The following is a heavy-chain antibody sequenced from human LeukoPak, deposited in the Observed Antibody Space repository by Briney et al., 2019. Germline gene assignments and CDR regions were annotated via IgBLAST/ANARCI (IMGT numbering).Heavy chain of an antibody. CDR2: INPNSGNT. CDR3: ARGQYRYAVDY. D-gene: IGHD5-18*01. Sequence: GASVKLSCKPSGYTLTTYSINWVRQAPGQGLEWMGWINPNSGNTTFAQKFQDRGTMTRDTSISTAYMELSSLTSDDTAVYYCARGQYRYAVDYWGQGTLVTVSS. J-gene: IGHJ4*02. V-gene: IGHV1-2*02. CDR1: GYTLTTYS.